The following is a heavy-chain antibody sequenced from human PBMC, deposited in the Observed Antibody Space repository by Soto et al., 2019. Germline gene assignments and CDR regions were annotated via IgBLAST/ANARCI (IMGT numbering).Heavy chain of an antibody. J-gene: IGHJ4*02. CDR2: VSGNGAVT. CDR1: GFTFGNYA. V-gene: IGHV3-23*01. Sequence: EVQLLDCGGGLAQPGRSLRLSCAASGFTFGNYAMNWVRQAPGKGLEWVSTVSGNGAVTYYADSVKGRFTISRDNSRSTLYLQMNNLRAEDTAIYFCAKVPASLKTFDYWGQGTLVTVSS. D-gene: IGHD2-2*01. CDR3: AKVPASLKTFDY.